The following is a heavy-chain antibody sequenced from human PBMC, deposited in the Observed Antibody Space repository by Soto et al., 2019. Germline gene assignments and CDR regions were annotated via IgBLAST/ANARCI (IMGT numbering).Heavy chain of an antibody. V-gene: IGHV1-2*02. CDR3: ARVGEELLWFGELFPYYFDY. D-gene: IGHD3-10*01. J-gene: IGHJ4*02. CDR2: INPNSGGT. Sequence: ASVKVSCKASGYTFTGYYMHWVRQAPGQGLEWMGWINPNSGGTNYAQKFQGRVTRTRDTSISTAYMELSRLRSDDTAVYYCARVGEELLWFGELFPYYFDYWGQGTLVTSPQ. CDR1: GYTFTGYY.